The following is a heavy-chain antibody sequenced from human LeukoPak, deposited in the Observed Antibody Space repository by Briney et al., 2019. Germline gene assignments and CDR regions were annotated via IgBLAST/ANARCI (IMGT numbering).Heavy chain of an antibody. Sequence: SVKVSCKASGGTFSSYAISWVRQAPGQGLEWMGGIIPIFGTANYAQKFQGRVTITADESTSTAYMELSSLRSEDTAVYYCARRRLRGSGSYNYFDYWGQGTLVTVSS. CDR1: GGTFSSYA. D-gene: IGHD3-10*01. J-gene: IGHJ4*02. CDR3: ARRRLRGSGSYNYFDY. CDR2: IIPIFGTA. V-gene: IGHV1-69*13.